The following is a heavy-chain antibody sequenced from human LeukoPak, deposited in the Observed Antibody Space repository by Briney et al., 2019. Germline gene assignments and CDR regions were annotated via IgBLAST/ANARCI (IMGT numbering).Heavy chain of an antibody. V-gene: IGHV4-34*01. D-gene: IGHD6-19*01. Sequence: SETLSLTCAVYGGSFSGYYWSWIRQPPGKGLEWIGEINHSGTTNYNPSLKSRVTISVDTSKNQFSLKLSSVTAADTAVYYCAREVLRSGWYGGAFDYWGQGTLVTVST. J-gene: IGHJ4*02. CDR2: INHSGTT. CDR1: GGSFSGYY. CDR3: AREVLRSGWYGGAFDY.